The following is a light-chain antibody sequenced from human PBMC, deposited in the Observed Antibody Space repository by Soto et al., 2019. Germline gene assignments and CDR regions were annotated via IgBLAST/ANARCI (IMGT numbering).Light chain of an antibody. Sequence: QSALAQPASVSGSPGQSITISCTVTSSDVGNYKYVSWYQQHPGKAPKLMIYEVSNRPSGVSNRFSGSKSGNTASLTISGLQAGDETDYYCFSYTSSGTYVFGTGTKVTV. V-gene: IGLV2-14*01. CDR1: SSDVGNYKY. CDR3: FSYTSSGTYV. J-gene: IGLJ1*01. CDR2: EVS.